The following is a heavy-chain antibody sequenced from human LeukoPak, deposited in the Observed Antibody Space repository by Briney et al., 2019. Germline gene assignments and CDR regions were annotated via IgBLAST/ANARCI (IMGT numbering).Heavy chain of an antibody. D-gene: IGHD3-3*01. V-gene: IGHV3-48*04. Sequence: GGSLRLSCAASGFTFSSYSMNWVRQAPGKGLEWVSYISSSSSTIYYADSVKGRFTISRDNAKNSLYLQMNSLRAEDTAVYYCARVSYDFPFYYYYMDVWGKGTTVTVSS. CDR2: ISSSSSTI. CDR3: ARVSYDFPFYYYYMDV. J-gene: IGHJ6*03. CDR1: GFTFSSYS.